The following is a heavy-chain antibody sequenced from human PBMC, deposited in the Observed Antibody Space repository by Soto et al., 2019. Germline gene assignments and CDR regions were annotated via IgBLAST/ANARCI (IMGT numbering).Heavy chain of an antibody. D-gene: IGHD2-21*02. J-gene: IGHJ4*02. CDR1: GGSFSGYY. V-gene: IGHV4-34*01. Sequence: SETLSLTCAVYGGSFSGYYWSWIRQPPGKGLEWIGEINHSGSTNYNPSLKSRVTISVDTSKNQFSLKLSSVTAADTAVYYCARVHIVVVTAPHQDYFDYWGQGTLVTVSS. CDR3: ARVHIVVVTAPHQDYFDY. CDR2: INHSGST.